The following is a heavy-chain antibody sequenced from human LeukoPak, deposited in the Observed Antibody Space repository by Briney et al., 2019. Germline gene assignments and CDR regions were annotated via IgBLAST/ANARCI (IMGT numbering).Heavy chain of an antibody. Sequence: SETLSLTCTVSGGSISSGSYYWSWIRQPAGKGLEWIGRIYTSGSTNYNPSLKSRVTISVDTSKNQFSLKLSSVTAADTAVYYCARIGGATVTTFRPYYYYMDVWGKGTTVTVSS. CDR3: ARIGGATVTTFRPYYYYMDV. D-gene: IGHD4-17*01. J-gene: IGHJ6*03. CDR1: GGSISSGSYY. CDR2: IYTSGST. V-gene: IGHV4-61*02.